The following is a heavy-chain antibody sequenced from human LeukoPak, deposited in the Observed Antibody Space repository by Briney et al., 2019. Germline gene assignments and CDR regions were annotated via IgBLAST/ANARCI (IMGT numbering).Heavy chain of an antibody. CDR1: GFTFSSYR. V-gene: IGHV3-64*01. J-gene: IGHJ3*02. CDR3: ARGRNYETGGDAFDI. D-gene: IGHD1-7*01. CDR2: ISSNGGST. Sequence: GGSLRLSCAASGFTFSSYRMNWVRQAPGKGLEYVSAISSNGGSTYYANSVKGRFTISRDNSKNTLYLQMGSLRAEDMAVYYCARGRNYETGGDAFDIWGQGTMVTVSS.